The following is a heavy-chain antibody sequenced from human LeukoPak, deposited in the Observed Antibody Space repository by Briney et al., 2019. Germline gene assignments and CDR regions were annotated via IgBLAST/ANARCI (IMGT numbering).Heavy chain of an antibody. CDR2: INPSGGST. V-gene: IGHV1-46*01. CDR1: GYTFTSYY. J-gene: IGHJ5*02. Sequence: GASVKVSCKASGYTFTSYYMHWVRQAPGQGLEWMGIINPSGGSTSYAQKFQGRVTMTRDMSTSTVYMELSSLRSEDTAVYYCARDLDSRRRPSNWFDPWGLGTLVTVSS. D-gene: IGHD6-13*01. CDR3: ARDLDSRRRPSNWFDP.